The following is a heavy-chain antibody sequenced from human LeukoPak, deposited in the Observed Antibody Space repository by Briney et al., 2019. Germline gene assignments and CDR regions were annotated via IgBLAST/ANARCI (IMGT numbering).Heavy chain of an antibody. CDR3: AKGDEEDAFDI. CDR1: GFTFDDYA. Sequence: GGSLRLSCAASGFTFDDYAMHWVRQAPGKGLEWVSGISWNSGSIGYADSVKGRFTISRDNAKNSLYLQMNSLRAEDMALYYCAKGDEEDAFDIWGQGTMVTVSS. CDR2: ISWNSGSI. J-gene: IGHJ3*02. V-gene: IGHV3-9*03.